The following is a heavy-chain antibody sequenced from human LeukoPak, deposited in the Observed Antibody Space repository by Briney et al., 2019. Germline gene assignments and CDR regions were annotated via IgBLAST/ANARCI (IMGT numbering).Heavy chain of an antibody. CDR2: IRFDGTTK. D-gene: IGHD2-2*01. V-gene: IGHV3-30*02. CDR1: GFTFNSFG. Sequence: PGGSLRLSCAASGFTFNSFGMHWVRQAPGKGLEWLAFIRFDGTTKYYIDSVKGRFTISRDNSKNTLSLQMNSLRAEVTAVYYCAKEIEDQYCSGTQNCLFDFWGQGTLVTVSS. CDR3: AKEIEDQYCSGTQNCLFDF. J-gene: IGHJ4*02.